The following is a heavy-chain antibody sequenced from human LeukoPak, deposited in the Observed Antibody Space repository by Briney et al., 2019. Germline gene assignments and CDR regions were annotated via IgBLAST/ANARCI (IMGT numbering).Heavy chain of an antibody. V-gene: IGHV4-59*01. CDR1: GGSISSYY. CDR3: ARPYRSGWSGSFDY. D-gene: IGHD6-19*01. J-gene: IGHJ4*02. Sequence: PSETLSLTCTVSGGSISSYYWSWIRQPPGKGLEWIGNIHYSGSTKYYPSLKSRVTILVDTSRNQLSLRMSSVTDADTAVYYCARPYRSGWSGSFDYWGQGTLVTVSS. CDR2: IHYSGST.